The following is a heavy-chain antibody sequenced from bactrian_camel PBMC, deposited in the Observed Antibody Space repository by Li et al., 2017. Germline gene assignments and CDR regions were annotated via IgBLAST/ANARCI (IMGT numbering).Heavy chain of an antibody. J-gene: IGHJ6*01. Sequence: HVQLVESGGGSVQVGGSLRLSCKASGDTDSYALGWFRRAPRPGSEREAVAAIDDDGGIYVSPYLKGRFTVARDSASNTLYLEMNNLKPEDTALYYCAARTYGSCGSRERSWAPPAGAFDYWGQGTQVTVS. V-gene: IGHV3S55*01. D-gene: IGHD6*01. CDR2: IDDDGGI. CDR3: AARTYGSCGSRERSWAPPAGAFDY. CDR1: GDTDSYA.